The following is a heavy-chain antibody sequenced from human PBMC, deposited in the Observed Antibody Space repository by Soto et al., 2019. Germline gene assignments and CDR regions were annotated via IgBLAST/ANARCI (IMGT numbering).Heavy chain of an antibody. D-gene: IGHD3-22*01. CDR3: AKAREIGVVITTSFDY. J-gene: IGHJ4*02. CDR1: GFTFSTYA. Sequence: EVHLLESGGGLVQPGGSLTLSCAASGFTFSTYAMSWVRQAPGKGLEWVSGLSGSGTTAYYAESVRGRLTISRDNSKNTLYLHMNSLRAEDTAVYYCAKAREIGVVITTSFDYWGQGTLVTVSS. V-gene: IGHV3-23*01. CDR2: LSGSGTTA.